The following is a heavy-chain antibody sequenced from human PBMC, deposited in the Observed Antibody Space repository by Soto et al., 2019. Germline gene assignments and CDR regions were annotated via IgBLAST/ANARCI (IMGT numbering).Heavy chain of an antibody. CDR2: TYYSGST. CDR3: ARGGDSSSSYYAFEI. D-gene: IGHD6-6*01. J-gene: IGHJ3*02. V-gene: IGHV4-59*01. Sequence: QVQLQASGPGLVKHSETMSLTCTVCGGSISSYYWSWIRQPPGKGLECLGYTYYSGSTNYNSSLKLRVTISVDTSKNQCSLKLSSVTAADTAVYYCARGGDSSSSYYAFEIWGQGTMVTVSS. CDR1: GGSISSYY.